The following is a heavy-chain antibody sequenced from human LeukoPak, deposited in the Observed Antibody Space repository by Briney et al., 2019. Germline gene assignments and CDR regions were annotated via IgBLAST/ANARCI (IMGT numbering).Heavy chain of an antibody. Sequence: GGSLRLSCAASGFTFSSYVMSWVRQAPGKGLEWVSTISGSDGSTNYADSVKGRFTISRDSPKNTLYLQMNSLRPEDTAVYYCARERTGFYAEYWGQGTLVTVSS. D-gene: IGHD3/OR15-3a*01. CDR3: ARERTGFYAEY. J-gene: IGHJ4*02. CDR2: ISGSDGST. V-gene: IGHV3-23*01. CDR1: GFTFSSYV.